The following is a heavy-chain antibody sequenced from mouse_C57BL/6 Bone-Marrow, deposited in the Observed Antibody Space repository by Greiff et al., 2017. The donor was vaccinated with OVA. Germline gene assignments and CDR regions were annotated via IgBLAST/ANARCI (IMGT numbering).Heavy chain of an antibody. D-gene: IGHD1-1*01. V-gene: IGHV2-2*01. CDR1: GFSLTSYG. J-gene: IGHJ4*01. CDR2: IWSGGST. Sequence: VQLQQSGPGLVQPSQSLSITCTVSGFSLTSYGVHWVRQSPGKGLEWLGVIWSGGSTDYNAAVISRMSISKDNSKSQVFFKMNSLQADDTAIYYCARNSWDYAMDDWGQGTSVTVSS. CDR3: ARNSWDYAMDD.